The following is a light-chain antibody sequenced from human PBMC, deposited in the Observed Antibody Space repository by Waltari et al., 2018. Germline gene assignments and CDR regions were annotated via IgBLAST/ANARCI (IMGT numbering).Light chain of an antibody. J-gene: IGLJ2*01. Sequence: SYEWTQPPSVSVSPGQTARHTCSGDALAKKTPSWSQKKPGQAPFLILYEDTKRPSEIPERFSGSISGTMATLTISGAQVEDEAVYYCYSTDSNSNYGVFGGGTKLTVL. CDR2: EDT. CDR1: ALAKKT. V-gene: IGLV3-10*01. CDR3: YSTDSNSNYGV.